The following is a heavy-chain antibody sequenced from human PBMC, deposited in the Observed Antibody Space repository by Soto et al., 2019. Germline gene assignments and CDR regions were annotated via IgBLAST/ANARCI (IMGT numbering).Heavy chain of an antibody. Sequence: QEQLVQSGTEVKKPGSSVKVSCKASGDTFKSHAISWVRQAPGQGLEWMGGIIPIFGTTNYAQKFRGRVTITGDKRTNLPDKEMRSLRAEDSTVYSCARDTAELYNSYASRAFDIWGRGTMLTVSS. CDR3: ARDTAELYNSYASRAFDI. CDR2: IIPIFGTT. V-gene: IGHV1-69*06. CDR1: GDTFKSHA. D-gene: IGHD1-20*01. J-gene: IGHJ3*02.